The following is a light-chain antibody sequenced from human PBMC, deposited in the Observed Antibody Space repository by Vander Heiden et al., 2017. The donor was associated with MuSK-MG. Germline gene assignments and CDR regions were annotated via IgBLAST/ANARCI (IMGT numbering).Light chain of an antibody. J-gene: IGKJ4*01. CDR1: QSISSW. CDR3: QQDNSYSHIT. Sequence: ITCRASQSISSWLAWYQQKPGKAPKLLIYKASSLESGVPSRFSGSGYGTEFTLTISSRQPDDFATYYCQQDNSYSHITFGGGTKVEIK. V-gene: IGKV1-5*03. CDR2: KAS.